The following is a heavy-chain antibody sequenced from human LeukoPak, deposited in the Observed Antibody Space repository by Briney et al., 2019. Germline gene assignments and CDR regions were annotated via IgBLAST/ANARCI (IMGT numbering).Heavy chain of an antibody. D-gene: IGHD3-10*01. V-gene: IGHV4-34*01. CDR3: ARRGHTSEDY. CDR2: INHSGST. Sequence: PSETLSLTCAVYGGSFSGYYWSWIRQPPGKGLEWIGEINHSGSTNYNPSLKSRVTISVDMSKNQFSLKLSSVTAADTAVYYCARRGHTSEDYWGQGTLVTVSS. J-gene: IGHJ4*02. CDR1: GGSFSGYY.